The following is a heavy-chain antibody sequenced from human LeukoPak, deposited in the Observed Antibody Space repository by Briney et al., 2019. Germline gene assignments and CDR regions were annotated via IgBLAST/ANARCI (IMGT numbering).Heavy chain of an antibody. CDR3: ARMISRAKPDY. D-gene: IGHD3-16*01. CDR1: GDSISSYY. V-gene: IGHV4-59*01. J-gene: IGHJ4*02. CDR2: ISDSGST. Sequence: SETLSLTCTVSGDSISSYYWSWIRQPPGKGLEWIGYISDSGSTNYNPSLKSRVTMSLDTSKNQFSLKVTSVAAADTAVYFCARMISRAKPDYWGQGTLVTVSS.